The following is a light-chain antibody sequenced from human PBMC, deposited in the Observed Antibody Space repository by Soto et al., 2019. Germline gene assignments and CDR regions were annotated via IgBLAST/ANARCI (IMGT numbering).Light chain of an antibody. CDR3: QQYRT. V-gene: IGKV3-15*01. J-gene: IGKJ1*01. CDR1: QSVSSN. Sequence: EIVMTQSPATLSVSPGERATLSCRASQSVSSNLAWYQQKPGQAPRLLIYGASTRANGIPARFSGSGSGTDFTLTISSLQSEDFAVYYCQQYRTFGQGTKVEIK. CDR2: GAS.